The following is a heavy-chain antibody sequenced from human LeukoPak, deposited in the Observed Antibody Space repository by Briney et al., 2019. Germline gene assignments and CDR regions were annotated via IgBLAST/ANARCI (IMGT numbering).Heavy chain of an antibody. CDR2: INHSGNI. D-gene: IGHD1-26*01. CDR3: ARDEVGAAH. Sequence: WSXXXQXXXXGLEWIGEINHSGNINYNPSLKSRVTISIDTSKNQFSLKLSSVTAADTAVYYCARDEVGAAHWGQGTLVTVSS. V-gene: IGHV4-34*01. J-gene: IGHJ4*02.